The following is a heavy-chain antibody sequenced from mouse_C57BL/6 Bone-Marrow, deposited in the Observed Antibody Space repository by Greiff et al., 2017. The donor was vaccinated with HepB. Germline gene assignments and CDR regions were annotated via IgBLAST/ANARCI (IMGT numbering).Heavy chain of an antibody. CDR2: IDPSDSYT. D-gene: IGHD2-4*01. J-gene: IGHJ2*01. V-gene: IGHV1-50*01. Sequence: QVHVKQPGAELVKPGASVKLSCKASGYTFTSYWMQWVKQRPGQGLEWIGEIDPSDSYTNYNQKFKGKATLTVDTSSSTAYMQLSSLTSEDSAVYYCASGITTDFDYWGQGTTLTVSS. CDR1: GYTFTSYW. CDR3: ASGITTDFDY.